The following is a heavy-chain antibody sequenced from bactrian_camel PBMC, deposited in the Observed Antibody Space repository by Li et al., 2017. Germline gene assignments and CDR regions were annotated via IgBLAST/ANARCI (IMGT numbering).Heavy chain of an antibody. Sequence: QLVESGGGSVQAGGSLRLSCTASGFTFDDSDMGWYRQAPGNECELVASITTAGYTYIEDSVKGRFAITLNNAKSTAYLQMNSVKPEDTAVYYCARDQDYVIGGRYNPDSQGTQVTV. D-gene: IGHD7*01. J-gene: IGHJ4*01. CDR2: ITTAGYT. V-gene: IGHV3S55*01. CDR1: GFTFDDSD.